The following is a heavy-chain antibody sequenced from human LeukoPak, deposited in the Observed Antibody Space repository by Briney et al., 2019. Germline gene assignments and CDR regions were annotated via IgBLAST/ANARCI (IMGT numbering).Heavy chain of an antibody. CDR2: ISAYNGNT. Sequence: ASVKVSCKASGYTFTSYGISWVRQAPGQGLEWMGWISAYNGNTNYAQKLPGRVTITTDTSTSTAYMELGSLRSDDTAVYYCARDALFLGYCSSTSCYSWFDHWGQGTLVTVRS. J-gene: IGHJ5*02. D-gene: IGHD2-2*01. CDR1: GYTFTSYG. CDR3: ARDALFLGYCSSTSCYSWFDH. V-gene: IGHV1-18*01.